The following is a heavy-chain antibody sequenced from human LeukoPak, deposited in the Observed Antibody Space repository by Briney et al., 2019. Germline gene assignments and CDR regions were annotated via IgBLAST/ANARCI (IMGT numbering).Heavy chain of an antibody. J-gene: IGHJ4*02. V-gene: IGHV4-39*01. Sequence: PSQTLSLTCTVSGGSISSGSYYWSWIRQPPGKGLEWIGSIYYSGSTYYNPSLKSRVTISVDTSKNQFSLKLSSVTAADTAVYYCARHRTYYYDSSGYGNFDYWGQGTLVTVSS. CDR3: ARHRTYYYDSSGYGNFDY. CDR1: GGSISSGSYY. CDR2: IYYSGST. D-gene: IGHD3-22*01.